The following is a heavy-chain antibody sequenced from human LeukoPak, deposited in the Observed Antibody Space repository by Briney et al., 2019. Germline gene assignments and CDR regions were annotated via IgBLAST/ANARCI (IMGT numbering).Heavy chain of an antibody. V-gene: IGHV3-9*01. CDR1: GFTFSTYN. J-gene: IGHJ4*02. Sequence: HPGGSLRLSCAASGFTFSTYNMNWVRRTPGKGLEWLSGINWNSGSIFYADSVKGRFTISRDNAKNSLYLQMNSLRAEDTALYYCAKSRNFDWLRIDYWGRGTLVTVSS. CDR2: INWNSGSI. D-gene: IGHD3-9*01. CDR3: AKSRNFDWLRIDY.